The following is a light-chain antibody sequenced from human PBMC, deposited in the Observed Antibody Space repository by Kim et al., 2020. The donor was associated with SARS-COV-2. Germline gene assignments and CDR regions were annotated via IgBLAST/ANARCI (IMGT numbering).Light chain of an antibody. V-gene: IGKV3-11*01. CDR2: LAS. Sequence: EIILTQSPATLSLSPGETATLSCRASQSVDNYLAWYQQKPGQPPRLLIYLASIRATGIPARFIGSGSGTDFTLTINSLESEDFAVYYCHQRSTRPSLTSGRATKVDI. CDR1: QSVDNY. CDR3: HQRSTRPSLT. J-gene: IGKJ4*01.